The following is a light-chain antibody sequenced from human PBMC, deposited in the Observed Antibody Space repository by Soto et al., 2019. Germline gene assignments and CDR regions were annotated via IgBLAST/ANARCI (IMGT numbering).Light chain of an antibody. Sequence: EIVLTQSPGTLSLSPGERATLSCRVSQSVSSNYLAWYQQKPGQAPRLLIYGASSRATGIPDRFSGSGSGTDFTLTISRLEPEDFAVYYCQQYGRSPRTFGQGTKVEIK. V-gene: IGKV3-20*01. CDR2: GAS. CDR3: QQYGRSPRT. CDR1: QSVSSNY. J-gene: IGKJ1*01.